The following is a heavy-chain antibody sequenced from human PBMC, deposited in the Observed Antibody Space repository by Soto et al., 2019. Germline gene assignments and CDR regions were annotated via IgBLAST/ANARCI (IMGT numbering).Heavy chain of an antibody. V-gene: IGHV3-53*01. J-gene: IGHJ6*02. CDR1: GFTVSSNY. CDR2: IYSGGST. CDR3: ERDRGYCISTSCYAGGAYYYYGMDV. Sequence: EVQLVESGGGLIQPGGSLRLSCAASGFTVSSNYMSWVRQAPGKGLEWVSVIYSGGSTYYADSVKGRFTISRDNSKNTLYLQMNSLRAEDTAVYYCERDRGYCISTSCYAGGAYYYYGMDVWGQGTTVTVSS. D-gene: IGHD2-2*01.